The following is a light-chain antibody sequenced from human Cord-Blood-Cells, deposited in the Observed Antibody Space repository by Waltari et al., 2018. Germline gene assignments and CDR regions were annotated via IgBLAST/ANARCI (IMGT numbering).Light chain of an antibody. V-gene: IGKV3-15*01. CDR1: QSVSSN. J-gene: IGKJ4*01. Sequence: EIVLMHSPATRSVSRRDRSPLSSRASQSVSSNLAWYQQKPGQAPRLLIYGASTRATGIPARFSGSGSGTEFTLTISSLQSEDFAVYYCQQYNNWPLTFGGGTKVEIK. CDR2: GAS. CDR3: QQYNNWPLT.